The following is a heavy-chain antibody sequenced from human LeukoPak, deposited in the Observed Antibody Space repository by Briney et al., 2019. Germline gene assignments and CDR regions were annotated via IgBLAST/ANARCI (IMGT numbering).Heavy chain of an antibody. V-gene: IGHV4-34*01. J-gene: IGHJ4*02. CDR2: INHSGST. Sequence: PSETLSLTCAVYGGSFSGYYWSWIRQPPGKGLEWIGEINHSGSTNYNPSLKSRVTISVVTSKNQFSLKLSSVTAADTAVYYCARAGYSSRILDYWGQGTLVTVSS. CDR1: GGSFSGYY. CDR3: ARAGYSSRILDY. D-gene: IGHD6-13*01.